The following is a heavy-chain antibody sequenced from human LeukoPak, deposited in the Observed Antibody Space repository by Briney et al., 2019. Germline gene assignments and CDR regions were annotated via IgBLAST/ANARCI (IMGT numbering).Heavy chain of an antibody. CDR3: ASSLWFGELTSPYYYYGMDV. CDR1: GYRFTSYW. CDR2: IYPGDSDT. D-gene: IGHD3-10*01. V-gene: IGHV5-51*01. J-gene: IGHJ6*04. Sequence: GGALQISFKGSGYRFTSYWIGWGRRMPGKGGGWMGIIYPGDSDTRYSASFEGQVTISADKSISTAYLQWSSLKASDTAMYYCASSLWFGELTSPYYYYGMDVWGKGTTVTVSS.